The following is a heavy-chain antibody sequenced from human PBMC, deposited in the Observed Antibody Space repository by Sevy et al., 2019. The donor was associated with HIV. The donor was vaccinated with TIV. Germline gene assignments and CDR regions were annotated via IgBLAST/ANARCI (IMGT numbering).Heavy chain of an antibody. CDR2: IYTSGST. CDR3: ARERRYYDSSGYYSLYYYYYMDV. CDR1: GGSISSYY. Sequence: SETLSLTCTVSGGSISSYYWSWIRQPAGKGLEWIGRIYTSGSTNYNPSLKSRVTMSVDTSKNQFSLKLGSVTAADTAVYYCARERRYYDSSGYYSLYYYYYMDVWGKGTTVTVSS. D-gene: IGHD3-22*01. J-gene: IGHJ6*03. V-gene: IGHV4-4*07.